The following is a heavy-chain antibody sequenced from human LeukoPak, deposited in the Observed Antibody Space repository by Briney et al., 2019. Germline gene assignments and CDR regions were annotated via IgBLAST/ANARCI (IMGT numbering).Heavy chain of an antibody. CDR3: VKLTAAGFGDH. CDR1: GFTFDDYA. V-gene: IGHV3-9*01. D-gene: IGHD6-13*01. J-gene: IGHJ4*02. Sequence: PGGSLRLSCAASGFTFDDYAMHWVRQAPGKGLEWVSGIGWNSGGLVYADSVKGRCTISSDNAKNSLSLQMNSLRAEDSVLDYCVKLTAAGFGDHWGQGTLVTVSS. CDR2: IGWNSGGL.